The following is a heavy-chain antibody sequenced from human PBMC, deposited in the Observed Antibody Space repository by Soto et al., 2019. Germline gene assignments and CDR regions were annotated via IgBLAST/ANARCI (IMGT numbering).Heavy chain of an antibody. CDR1: GSSVSSGSYY. V-gene: IGHV4-61*01. CDR3: AGAGSADSDFWSASYLDH. CDR2: IYYSGST. J-gene: IGHJ4*02. Sequence: QVQLQESGPGLVKPSETLSLTCTVSGSSVSSGSYYWSWIRQPPGKGLEWIGYIYYSGSTNYNPSRKDPVTLPRETSTNQCSLQTAFVSAADAGVYYCAGAGSADSDFWSASYLDHWGQCSLATVSS. D-gene: IGHD3-3*01.